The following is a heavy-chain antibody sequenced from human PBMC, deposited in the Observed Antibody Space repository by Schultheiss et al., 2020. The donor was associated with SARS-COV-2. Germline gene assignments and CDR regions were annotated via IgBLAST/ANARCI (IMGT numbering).Heavy chain of an antibody. V-gene: IGHV4-39*07. D-gene: IGHD6-6*01. CDR1: GGSISSSSYY. CDR3: AREDASSSHAFDI. CDR2: IYYSGST. Sequence: GSLRLSCTVSGGSISSSSYYWGWIRQPPGKGLEWIGSIYYSGSTNYNPSLKSRVTISVDTSKNQFSLKLSSVTAADTAVYYCAREDASSSHAFDIWGQGTMVTVSS. J-gene: IGHJ3*02.